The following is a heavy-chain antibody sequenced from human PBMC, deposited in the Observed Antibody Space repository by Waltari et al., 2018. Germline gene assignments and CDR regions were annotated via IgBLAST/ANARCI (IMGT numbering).Heavy chain of an antibody. CDR2: MNPNSGNT. J-gene: IGHJ3*02. CDR3: ARVHRGRRPAFDI. CDR1: GYTFTSSD. V-gene: IGHV1-8*03. D-gene: IGHD6-25*01. Sequence: QVQLVQSGAEVKKPGASVKVSCKASGYTFTSSDSNWVRQATGQGLEWMGWMNPNSGNTGYAQKFQGRVTITRNTSISTAYMELSSLRSEDTAVYYCARVHRGRRPAFDIWGQGTMVTVSS.